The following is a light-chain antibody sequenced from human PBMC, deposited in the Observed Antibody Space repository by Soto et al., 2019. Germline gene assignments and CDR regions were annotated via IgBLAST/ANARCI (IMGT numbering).Light chain of an antibody. J-gene: IGLJ1*01. CDR2: DLS. V-gene: IGLV2-14*01. CDR1: SSDAGGYNY. Sequence: QSVLTQPASVSGSPRQSITISCTGTSSDAGGYNYVSWYQQHPGKAPKLMIYDLSNWPSGVSNRFSGSKSGNTASLTISGLQADDEADYYCSSYTDSSPLLFGTGTKVSV. CDR3: SSYTDSSPLL.